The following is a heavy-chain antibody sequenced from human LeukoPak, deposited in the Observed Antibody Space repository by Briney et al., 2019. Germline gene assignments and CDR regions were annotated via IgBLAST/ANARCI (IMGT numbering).Heavy chain of an antibody. V-gene: IGHV4-39*01. J-gene: IGHJ3*02. CDR1: GGSISSSSYY. Sequence: PSETLSLTCTVAGGSISSSSYYWGWIRQPPGKGLEWIGSIHYSGSSFYNPSLKSRLTISVDTSKNQFSLKLSSVTAADTAVYYCARPADAFGIWGQGTMVTVSS. CDR2: IHYSGSS. CDR3: ARPADAFGI. D-gene: IGHD2-2*01.